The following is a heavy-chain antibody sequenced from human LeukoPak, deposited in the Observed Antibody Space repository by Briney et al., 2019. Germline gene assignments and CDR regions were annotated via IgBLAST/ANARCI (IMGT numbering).Heavy chain of an antibody. V-gene: IGHV3-23*05. J-gene: IGHJ4*02. D-gene: IGHD2-21*02. CDR3: AHRSGLLSYYFDY. CDR2: IDSRGRTT. CDR1: GSTFSNFG. Sequence: GGTLRLSCAASGSTFSNFGMSWVRQAPGKGLEWVSTIDSRGRTTYYTDSVKGRFTISRDNSKSTLFLQMNSLRAEDTAVYYCAHRSGLLSYYFDYWGPGTLVTVSS.